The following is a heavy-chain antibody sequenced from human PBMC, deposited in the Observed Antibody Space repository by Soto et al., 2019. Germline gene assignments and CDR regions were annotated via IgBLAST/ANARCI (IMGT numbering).Heavy chain of an antibody. CDR2: IYNRRST. V-gene: IGHV4-4*08. Sequence: SETLSLTCTVSGGSISNYYWSWIRQPPGKGLEWIGYIYNRRSTNYNPSLKSRVTISVDTSKNQFSLKLSSVTATDTAVYYCAREFELRYFDWAAFDIWGQGTMVTVSS. CDR1: GGSISNYY. CDR3: AREFELRYFDWAAFDI. D-gene: IGHD3-9*01. J-gene: IGHJ3*02.